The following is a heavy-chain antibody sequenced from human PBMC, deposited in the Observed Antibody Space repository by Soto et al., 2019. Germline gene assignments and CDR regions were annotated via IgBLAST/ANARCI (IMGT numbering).Heavy chain of an antibody. CDR2: IYYSGST. D-gene: IGHD6-25*01. J-gene: IGHJ6*02. Sequence: SETLSLTCTVSGGSISSYYWSWIRQPPGKGLEWIGYIYYSGSTNYNPSLKSRVTISVDTSKNQFSLKLSSVTAADTAVYHCARDRRLLLYYYGMDVWGQGTTVTVSS. V-gene: IGHV4-59*01. CDR3: ARDRRLLLYYYGMDV. CDR1: GGSISSYY.